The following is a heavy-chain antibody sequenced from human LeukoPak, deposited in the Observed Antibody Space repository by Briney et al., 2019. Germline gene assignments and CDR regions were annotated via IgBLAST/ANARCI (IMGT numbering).Heavy chain of an antibody. Sequence: PGGSLRLSCAASGFTFSSYSMNWVRQAPGKGLEWVSYISSSSSTIYYADSVKGRFTISRDNAKNSLYLQMNSLRAEDTAVYYCARDAPTYGDYEDDAFDTWGQGTMVTVSS. V-gene: IGHV3-48*01. CDR1: GFTFSSYS. J-gene: IGHJ3*02. D-gene: IGHD4-17*01. CDR3: ARDAPTYGDYEDDAFDT. CDR2: ISSSSSTI.